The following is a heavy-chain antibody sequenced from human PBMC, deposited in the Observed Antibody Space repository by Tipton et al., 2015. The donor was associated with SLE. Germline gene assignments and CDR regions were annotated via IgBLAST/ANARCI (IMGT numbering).Heavy chain of an antibody. CDR2: INHSGST. V-gene: IGHV4-34*09. J-gene: IGHJ4*02. CDR3: ATVIGGYSGYDNDY. Sequence: TLSLTCAVYGGSFSGYYWCWIRQPPGKGLEWIGEINHSGSTNYNPSLKSRVTISVDTSKNQFSLKLSSVTAADTAVYYCATVIGGYSGYDNDYWGQGTLVTVSS. D-gene: IGHD5-12*01. CDR1: GGSFSGYY.